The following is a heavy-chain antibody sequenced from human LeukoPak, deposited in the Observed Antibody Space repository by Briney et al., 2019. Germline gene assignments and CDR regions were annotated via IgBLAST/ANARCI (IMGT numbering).Heavy chain of an antibody. Sequence: GGSLRLSCAASGFTFSNYATSWARQAPGKGLEWVSGISGSGGSTYYADSEKGRFTISRDNSKNTLYLQMNSLRAEDTAVYYCAKASDNWNYENWFDPWGQGTLVTVSS. CDR2: ISGSGGST. D-gene: IGHD1-7*01. CDR1: GFTFSNYA. V-gene: IGHV3-23*01. CDR3: AKASDNWNYENWFDP. J-gene: IGHJ5*02.